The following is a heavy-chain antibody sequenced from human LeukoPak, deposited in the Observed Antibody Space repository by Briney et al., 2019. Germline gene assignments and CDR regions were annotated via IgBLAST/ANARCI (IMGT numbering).Heavy chain of an antibody. CDR1: GFNFGSDA. Sequence: PGRSLRLSCTASGFNFGSDAMHWVRQAPGKGLEWVAFIWSDGSNDHYADSVKGRFTISRDNSKNTVCLQMNSLRVEDTAVYYCARDPSGSGWSLSDWGQGTPVTVSS. J-gene: IGHJ4*02. V-gene: IGHV3-33*01. CDR2: IWSDGSND. D-gene: IGHD6-19*01. CDR3: ARDPSGSGWSLSD.